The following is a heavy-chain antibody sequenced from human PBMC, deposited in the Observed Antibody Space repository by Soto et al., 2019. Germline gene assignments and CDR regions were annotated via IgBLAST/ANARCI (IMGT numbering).Heavy chain of an antibody. CDR2: ISRSGDRT. Sequence: EVQLVESGEGLVQPGGSLRLSCAASGFTFSSYNIHWIRQAPGKGLEFVSAISRSGDRTYYADSVKGGFTITRDNSKNTVWLQMGSLRAEDMAVYYCARARCSSGQCYYFDYWGRGALVSVSS. CDR3: ARARCSSGQCYYFDY. CDR1: GFTFSSYN. J-gene: IGHJ4*02. V-gene: IGHV3-64*02. D-gene: IGHD2-15*01.